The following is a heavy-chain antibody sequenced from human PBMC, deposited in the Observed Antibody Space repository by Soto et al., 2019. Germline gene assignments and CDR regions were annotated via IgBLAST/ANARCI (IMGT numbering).Heavy chain of an antibody. CDR2: ISGSGGST. Sequence: EVQLLESGGGLVQPGGSLRLSCAASGFTFSSYAMSWVRQAPGKGLEWVSAISGSGGSTYYADSVKGRFTISRDNSQNAVYLQMNGLRAEDTAVYYCASRGSSGCYPEPDAFDIWGQGTMVTVSS. CDR1: GFTFSSYA. J-gene: IGHJ3*02. CDR3: ASRGSSGCYPEPDAFDI. V-gene: IGHV3-23*01. D-gene: IGHD3-22*01.